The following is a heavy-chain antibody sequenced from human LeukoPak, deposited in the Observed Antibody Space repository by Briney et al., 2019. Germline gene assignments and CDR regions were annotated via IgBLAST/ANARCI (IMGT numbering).Heavy chain of an antibody. CDR3: AVSHSYSGDYSYDAFDM. V-gene: IGHV3-23*01. D-gene: IGHD1-26*01. Sequence: PGGSLRLSCAASGFTFSTYAMSWVRQAPGEGLEWVSSISARGVSIYYADSVRGRFTISRDNSKYTLSLQMNSLRAEYTAIYWCAVSHSYSGDYSYDAFDMWGQGTMVTVSS. J-gene: IGHJ3*02. CDR2: ISARGVSI. CDR1: GFTFSTYA.